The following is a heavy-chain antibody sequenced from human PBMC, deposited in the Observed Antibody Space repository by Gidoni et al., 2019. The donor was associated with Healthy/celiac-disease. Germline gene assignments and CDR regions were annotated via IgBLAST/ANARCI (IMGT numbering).Heavy chain of an antibody. CDR2: ISYDGSNK. CDR3: ARAGVEMATITYFDY. V-gene: IGHV3-30*03. CDR1: GFTFSSYG. J-gene: IGHJ4*02. Sequence: QVQLVESGGGVVQPGGSLRLSCAASGFTFSSYGMHWVRQAPGKGLEWVAVISYDGSNKYYADSVKGRFTISRDNSKNTLYLQMNSLRAEDTAVYYCARAGVEMATITYFDYWGQGTLVTVSS. D-gene: IGHD5-12*01.